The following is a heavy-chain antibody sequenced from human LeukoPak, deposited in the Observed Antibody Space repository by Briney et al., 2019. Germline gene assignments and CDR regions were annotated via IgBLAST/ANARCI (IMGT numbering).Heavy chain of an antibody. J-gene: IGHJ6*03. CDR2: VSGSAGST. V-gene: IGHV3-23*01. CDR1: GFTFSSYA. Sequence: GGSLRLSCAASGFTFSSYAMSWVRQAPGKGREWVSAVSGSAGSTYYADSVKGRFTISRDNSKNTLYLQMNSLRAEDTAVYYCAVSFYYYYMDVWGKGTTVTVSS. D-gene: IGHD1-7*01. CDR3: AVSFYYYYMDV.